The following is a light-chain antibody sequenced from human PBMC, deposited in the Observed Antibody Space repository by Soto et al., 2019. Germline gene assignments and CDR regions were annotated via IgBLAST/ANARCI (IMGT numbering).Light chain of an antibody. CDR1: QNIKNW. CDR2: TAS. Sequence: DIQMTQSPSTLSASVGDRVTIACRASQNIKNWLAWYQQKPGKVPKLLIYTASSLESGVPSRFSGSGSGTEYTLTISSLQPHDFATYYCQQYNSYSRGTFGQGTKVEIK. CDR3: QQYNSYSRGT. V-gene: IGKV1-5*03. J-gene: IGKJ1*01.